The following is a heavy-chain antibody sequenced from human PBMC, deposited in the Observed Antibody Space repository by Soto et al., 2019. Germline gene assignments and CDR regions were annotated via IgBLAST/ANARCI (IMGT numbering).Heavy chain of an antibody. Sequence: GASVKVSCKASGGTFSSYTISWVRQAPGQGLEWMGRIIPILGIANYAQKFQGRVTITADKSTSTAYMELSSLRSEDTAVYYFARLTGTSETASSFGIWGQGTMVTVSS. V-gene: IGHV1-69*02. CDR1: GGTFSSYT. CDR2: IIPILGIA. CDR3: ARLTGTSETASSFGI. D-gene: IGHD1-7*01. J-gene: IGHJ3*02.